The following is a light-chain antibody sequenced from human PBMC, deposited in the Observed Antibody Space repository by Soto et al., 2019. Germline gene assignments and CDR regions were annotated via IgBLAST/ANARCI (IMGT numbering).Light chain of an antibody. Sequence: DNMLTHPPATESLTPCDRATLPYRASQSVSSNKLAWYQQKPGQAPRLLIYAASSRATGIPDRFSGSGSGTDFTLTINRLEPDDIAVYSCHEYVTSWTFGQGTKVDIK. CDR3: HEYVTSWT. CDR2: AAS. CDR1: QSVSSNK. V-gene: IGKV3-20*01. J-gene: IGKJ1*01.